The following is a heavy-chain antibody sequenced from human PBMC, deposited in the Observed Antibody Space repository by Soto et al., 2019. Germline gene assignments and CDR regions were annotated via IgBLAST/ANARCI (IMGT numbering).Heavy chain of an antibody. CDR3: ARSVHDAFDI. CDR2: TYFRSKWYN. CDR1: GYTDSSNSVA. Sequence: SQTLSLSCAISGYTDSSNSVAWSWIRQSPSRGLEWLGRTYFRSKWYNDYAVSVKSRITVNPDTSKNQFSLQLNSVTPEDTAVYNCARSVHDAFDIWGEGTMGTGSS. J-gene: IGHJ3*02. V-gene: IGHV6-1*01.